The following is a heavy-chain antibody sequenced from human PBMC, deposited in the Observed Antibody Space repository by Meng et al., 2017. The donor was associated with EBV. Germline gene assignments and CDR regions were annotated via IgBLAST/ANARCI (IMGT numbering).Heavy chain of an antibody. Sequence: QVQLVQSGAEVKKPGASVKVSCKASGYTFTGYYMHWVRQAPGQGLEWMGRINPNSGGTSYAQKFQGRVTMTRDTSISTAYMELSRLRSDDTAVYYCARVGIAVAGTGDYWGQGTLVTVSS. V-gene: IGHV1-2*06. CDR1: GYTFTGYY. D-gene: IGHD6-19*01. CDR3: ARVGIAVAGTGDY. J-gene: IGHJ4*02. CDR2: INPNSGGT.